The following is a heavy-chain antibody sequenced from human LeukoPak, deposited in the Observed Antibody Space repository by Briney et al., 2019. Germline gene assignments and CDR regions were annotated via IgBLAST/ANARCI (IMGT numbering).Heavy chain of an antibody. Sequence: PSDTMSLTCTVSARSLSSYYWSWIRQPAGKGLEWIGRIYTNGSTNYNPSLKSRVTMSVETSKNQFSLKLSSVTAADTAVYYCARDTAMAPDYYFDYWGQGTLVTVSS. CDR3: ARDTAMAPDYYFDY. CDR2: IYTNGST. J-gene: IGHJ4*02. CDR1: ARSLSSYY. D-gene: IGHD5-18*01. V-gene: IGHV4-4*07.